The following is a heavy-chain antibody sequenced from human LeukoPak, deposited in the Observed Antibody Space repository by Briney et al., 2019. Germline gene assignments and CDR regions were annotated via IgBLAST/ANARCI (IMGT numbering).Heavy chain of an antibody. V-gene: IGHV4-59*08. CDR3: ARQLYSYGTKFDY. Sequence: SETLSLTCTVSGDSISSYYWSWIRQPPGKGLEWIGYIYYSGSTNYNPSLKSRVTISVDTSKNQFSLKLSSVTAADTAVYYCARQLYSYGTKFDYWGQGTLVTVSS. J-gene: IGHJ4*02. CDR1: GDSISSYY. D-gene: IGHD5-18*01. CDR2: IYYSGST.